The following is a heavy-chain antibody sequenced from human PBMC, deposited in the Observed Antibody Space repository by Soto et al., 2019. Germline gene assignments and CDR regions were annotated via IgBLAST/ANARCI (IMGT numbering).Heavy chain of an antibody. CDR1: GGSISSGGYY. CDR3: ARVQSWDTKYYADV. D-gene: IGHD3-3*01. CDR2: IYYSGST. J-gene: IGHJ6*04. V-gene: IGHV4-31*03. Sequence: PSETLSLTCTVSGGSISSGGYYWSWIRQHPGKGLEWIGYIYYSGSTYYNPSLKSRVTISVDTSKNQFSLKLSPVTAADTAVYYCARVQSWDTKYYADVWGRGTTVTVSS.